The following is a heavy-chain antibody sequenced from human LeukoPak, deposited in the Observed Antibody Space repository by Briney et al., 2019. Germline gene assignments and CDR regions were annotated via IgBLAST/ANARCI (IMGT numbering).Heavy chain of an antibody. V-gene: IGHV1-2*02. Sequence: GASVKVSCKASGYTFTGYYMHWVRQAPGQGLEWMGWINPNSGGTNYAQKFQGRVTMTRDTSISTAYMELSRLRSDDTAVYYCARERRTAKSHYFDYWGQGTLVTVSS. CDR1: GYTFTGYY. J-gene: IGHJ4*02. CDR3: ARERRTAKSHYFDY. D-gene: IGHD2-21*02. CDR2: INPNSGGT.